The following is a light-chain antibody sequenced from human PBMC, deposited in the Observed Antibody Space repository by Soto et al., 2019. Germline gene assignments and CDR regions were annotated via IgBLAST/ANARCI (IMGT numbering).Light chain of an antibody. CDR2: DAS. Sequence: PSTLSASVGDSLTITCRASQTIGNYLAWYQQKLGKAPNLVIYDASNLEDGVPSRFSGSGSGTEFTLTISSLQPDDFATYHCQQYHSYPWTFGQGTKVDIK. J-gene: IGKJ1*01. CDR3: QQYHSYPWT. V-gene: IGKV1-5*01. CDR1: QTIGNY.